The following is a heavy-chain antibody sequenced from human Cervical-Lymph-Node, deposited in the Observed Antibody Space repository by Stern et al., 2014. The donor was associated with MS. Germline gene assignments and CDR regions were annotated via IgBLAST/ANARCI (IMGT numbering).Heavy chain of an antibody. CDR1: GFTFSSYG. D-gene: IGHD3-10*02. J-gene: IGHJ4*02. CDR3: ARDYEDTSMFFDH. Sequence: VQLVESGGAVVQPGRSLRLSCAASGFTFSSYGMHWVRQAPGKGLEWVTVISYDGNTNYYAASVKGRFTISRDNSKNTLHLQMNSVTPDDPAIYYCARDYEDTSMFFDHGGQGTLVPVSS. CDR2: ISYDGNTN. V-gene: IGHV3-30*03.